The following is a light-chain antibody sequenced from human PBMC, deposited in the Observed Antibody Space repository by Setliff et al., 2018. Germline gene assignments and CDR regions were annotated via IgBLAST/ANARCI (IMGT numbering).Light chain of an antibody. CDR2: DVS. CDR1: SSDVGGYNY. CDR3: CSYAGSYPYV. Sequence: QSVLTQPRSVSGSPGQSVTISCTGTSSDVGGYNYVSWYQQYPGKAPKLMIYDVSKRPSGAPDRFSGSKSGNTASLTISGLQAEDEADYYCCSYAGSYPYVFGTGTKVTVL. J-gene: IGLJ1*01. V-gene: IGLV2-11*01.